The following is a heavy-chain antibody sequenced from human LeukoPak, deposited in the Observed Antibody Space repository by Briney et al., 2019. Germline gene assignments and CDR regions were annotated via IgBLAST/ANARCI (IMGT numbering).Heavy chain of an antibody. V-gene: IGHV3-74*01. J-gene: IGHJ4*02. Sequence: GGSLRLSCAASGFTFSSYWMHWVRQAPGKGLVWVSRINSDGSSTSYADSVKGRFTISRDNAKNTLYLQMNSLRAEDTAVYYCARDEGSSENWNYAQYWGQGTLVTVSS. CDR3: ARDEGSSENWNYAQY. CDR1: GFTFSSYW. CDR2: INSDGSST. D-gene: IGHD1-7*01.